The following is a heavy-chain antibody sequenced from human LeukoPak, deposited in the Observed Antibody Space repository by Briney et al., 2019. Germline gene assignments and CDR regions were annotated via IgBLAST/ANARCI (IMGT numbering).Heavy chain of an antibody. D-gene: IGHD6-6*01. CDR3: ARGSIAARPGSWFDP. Sequence: SETLSLTCTVSGGSISSYYWSWIRQPPGKGLEWIGYIYYSGSTNYNPSLKSRVTISVDTSKNQFSLKLSSVTAADTAVYYCARGSIAARPGSWFDPWGQGTLVTVSS. CDR2: IYYSGST. J-gene: IGHJ5*02. V-gene: IGHV4-59*01. CDR1: GGSISSYY.